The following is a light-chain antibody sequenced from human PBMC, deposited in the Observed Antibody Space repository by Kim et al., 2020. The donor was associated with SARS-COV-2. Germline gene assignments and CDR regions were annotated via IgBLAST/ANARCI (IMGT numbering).Light chain of an antibody. CDR3: AAWDDSLNGPV. V-gene: IGLV1-44*01. CDR1: SSNIGSNS. Sequence: ELTQPPSASGTPGQRVTISCSGSSSNIGSNSVNWYQQVPGTAPRLLIYTNNQRPSGVPDRFSGSKSGTSASLAISGLQSEDEADYCCAAWDDSLNGPVFGGGTKLT. J-gene: IGLJ2*01. CDR2: TNN.